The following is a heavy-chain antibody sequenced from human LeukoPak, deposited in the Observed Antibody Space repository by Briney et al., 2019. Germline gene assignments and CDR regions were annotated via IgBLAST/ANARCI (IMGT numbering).Heavy chain of an antibody. CDR3: TKDVQMASPHCFDY. CDR1: GFTFSTYA. Sequence: PGGSLRLSCEDSGFTFSTYAMNCVRLAPGKGLEWVSGISNSGGGTYYADSVKGRFTISRDNSKNTVYLQMNSLRAEDTAVYYCTKDVQMASPHCFDYWGQGTLVTVSS. D-gene: IGHD5-24*01. V-gene: IGHV3-23*01. CDR2: ISNSGGGT. J-gene: IGHJ4*02.